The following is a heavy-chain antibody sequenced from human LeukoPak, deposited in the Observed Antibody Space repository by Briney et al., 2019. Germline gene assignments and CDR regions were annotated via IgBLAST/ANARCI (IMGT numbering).Heavy chain of an antibody. Sequence: GGSLRLSCAASGFTFSGYSMNWVRQAPGKRLEWVSYISSSSDSIYYADSVKGRFTISRDNAENSLYLQMNSLRDEDTAVYYCARAMRSGYDYWGQGTLVTVSS. V-gene: IGHV3-48*02. CDR1: GFTFSGYS. D-gene: IGHD5-12*01. CDR2: ISSSSDSI. CDR3: ARAMRSGYDY. J-gene: IGHJ4*02.